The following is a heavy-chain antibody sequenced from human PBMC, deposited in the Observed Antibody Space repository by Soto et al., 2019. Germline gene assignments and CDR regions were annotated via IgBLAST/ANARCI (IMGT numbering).Heavy chain of an antibody. CDR1: GFTFSSYG. J-gene: IGHJ5*02. V-gene: IGHV3-30*18. D-gene: IGHD2-15*01. CDR2: ISYDGSNK. Sequence: GGSLRLSCAASGFTFSSYGMHWVRQAPGKGLEWVAVISYDGSNKYYADSVKGRFTISRDNSKNTLYLQMNSLRAEDTAVYYCAKDRPVVVAATHNWFDPWGQGTLVTVSS. CDR3: AKDRPVVVAATHNWFDP.